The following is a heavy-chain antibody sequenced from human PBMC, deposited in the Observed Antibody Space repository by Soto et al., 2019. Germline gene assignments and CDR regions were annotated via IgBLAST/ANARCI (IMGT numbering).Heavy chain of an antibody. D-gene: IGHD6-6*01. V-gene: IGHV2-5*02. CDR3: AHTRYSISSFNY. J-gene: IGHJ4*02. Sequence: QITLKKSGPPLVKPTQTLTLTCTFSGFSLTTDDVGVGWIRQFPGKALDWLAVVYWDDDKRHIPSLKSRLTITKDTSKNHVFPPNTNMDPVDTATYYSAHTRYSISSFNYWGQGTLVTVSS. CDR2: VYWDDDK. CDR1: GFSLTTDDVG.